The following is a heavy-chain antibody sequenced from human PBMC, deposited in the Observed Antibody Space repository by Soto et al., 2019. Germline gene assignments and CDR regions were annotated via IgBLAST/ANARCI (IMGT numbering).Heavy chain of an antibody. V-gene: IGHV1-8*01. CDR1: GYTFTTYE. Sequence: QVQLVQSGAEVKKPGASVKVSCKASGYTFTTYEINWVRQATGQGLEWMGWMNPNSGNTAYAQKSRXRXXMTRNTSISTAYMELGSLRSEDPAVYYCARNYSGSWYGMDVWGQGTTVTVSS. CDR2: MNPNSGNT. D-gene: IGHD6-13*01. J-gene: IGHJ6*02. CDR3: ARNYSGSWYGMDV.